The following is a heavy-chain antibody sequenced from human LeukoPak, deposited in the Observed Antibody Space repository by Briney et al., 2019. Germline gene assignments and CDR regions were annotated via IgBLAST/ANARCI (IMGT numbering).Heavy chain of an antibody. CDR2: IRNKANSYTT. Sequence: GGSLRLSCAAPGFTFSDHYMDWVRQAPGKGLEWVGRIRNKANSYTTEYAASVKGRFTLSRDDSKNSLYLQMNSLKTEDTAVYYCARIGTNWNFDYWGQGTLVTVS. J-gene: IGHJ4*02. CDR3: ARIGTNWNFDY. D-gene: IGHD1-20*01. V-gene: IGHV3-72*01. CDR1: GFTFSDHY.